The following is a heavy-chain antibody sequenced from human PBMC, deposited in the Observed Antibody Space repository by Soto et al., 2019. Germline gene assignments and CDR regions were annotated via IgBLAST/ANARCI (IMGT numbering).Heavy chain of an antibody. CDR1: GFAFSNAW. V-gene: IGHV3-15*07. CDR3: TTDHFGYAANAFAI. J-gene: IGHJ3*02. CDR2: IKSKAEGGTT. Sequence: EVQLVESGGGLVKPGGSLRLSCAASGFAFSNAWMNWVRQAPGKGLEWVGRIKSKAEGGTTDYAAPVKGRFTISRHDSKNTLFLQMNSLKIEDTAVYYCTTDHFGYAANAFAIWGQGTMVTVSS. D-gene: IGHD2-15*01.